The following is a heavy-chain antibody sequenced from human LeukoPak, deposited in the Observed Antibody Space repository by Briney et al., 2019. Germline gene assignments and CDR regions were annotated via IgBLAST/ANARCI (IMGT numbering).Heavy chain of an antibody. V-gene: IGHV3-23*01. CDR2: ITGSGGGT. CDR1: GLTFSSYA. CDR3: AKVGKWIQLWFDY. J-gene: IGHJ4*02. D-gene: IGHD5-18*01. Sequence: GGPLRLSCVASGLTFSSYAMSWVRQAPGKGLEWVSVITGSGGGTYYADSVKGRFTISRDNSKNTLYLQMNSLRAEDTAVYYCAKVGKWIQLWFDYWGQGSLVTVSS.